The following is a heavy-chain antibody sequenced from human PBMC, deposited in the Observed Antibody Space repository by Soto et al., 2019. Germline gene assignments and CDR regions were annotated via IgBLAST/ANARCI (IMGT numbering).Heavy chain of an antibody. J-gene: IGHJ5*02. CDR2: SSYDGGKE. D-gene: IGHD3-3*01. CDR1: GFTFSTYD. Sequence: QVQLVESGGGVVLPGRSLRVSCAASGFTFSTYDMHWVRQAPGKGLEWVAFSSYDGGKEFYADSVKARITISRDNSQNTMYGEMNNLRHEDTAVYWCARGANSTLVGVVVSPYFDTLGQGTLVTVYS. CDR3: ARGANSTLVGVVVSPYFDT. V-gene: IGHV3-30*03.